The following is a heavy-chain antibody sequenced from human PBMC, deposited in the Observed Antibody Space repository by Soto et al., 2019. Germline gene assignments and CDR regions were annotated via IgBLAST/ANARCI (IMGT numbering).Heavy chain of an antibody. V-gene: IGHV5-10-1*01. CDR3: ARSPVGSLLPGVAVASIGGMDV. CDR1: GYSFTSYW. D-gene: IGHD6-19*01. CDR2: IDPSDSYT. Sequence: EVQLVQSGAEVKKPGESLRISCKGSGYSFTSYWISWVRQMPGKGLEWMGRIDPSDSYTNYSPSFQGHVTISADKSIRAGFLQWRSLKASDTAMYYCARSPVGSLLPGVAVASIGGMDVWGQGTTVPVSS. J-gene: IGHJ6*02.